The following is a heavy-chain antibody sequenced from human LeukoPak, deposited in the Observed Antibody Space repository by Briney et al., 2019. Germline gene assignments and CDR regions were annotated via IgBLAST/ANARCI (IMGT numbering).Heavy chain of an antibody. V-gene: IGHV4-59*01. D-gene: IGHD6-13*01. CDR1: GGSISSYY. CDR2: IYYSGST. J-gene: IGHJ5*02. Sequence: PSETLSLTCTVPGGSISSYYWRWFRQPPGKGLEWIGYIYYSGSTNYNPSLKSRVTISVDTSKNQFSLKLSSVTAADTAVYYCARVGSSSWYGDNWFDPWGQGTLVTVSS. CDR3: ARVGSSSWYGDNWFDP.